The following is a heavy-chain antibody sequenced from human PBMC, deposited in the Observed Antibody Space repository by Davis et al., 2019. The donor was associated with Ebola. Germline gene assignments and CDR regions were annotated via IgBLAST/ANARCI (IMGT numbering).Heavy chain of an antibody. CDR3: ARGLRQWPELDY. D-gene: IGHD6-19*01. J-gene: IGHJ4*02. Sequence: GESLKISCAASGFTFSSYWMSWVRQAPGKGLEWVANIKQDGSEKYYADSVKGRFTISRDNAKNSLYLQMNSLRAEDTAVYYCARGLRQWPELDYWGQGTLVTVSS. CDR2: IKQDGSEK. CDR1: GFTFSSYW. V-gene: IGHV3-7*01.